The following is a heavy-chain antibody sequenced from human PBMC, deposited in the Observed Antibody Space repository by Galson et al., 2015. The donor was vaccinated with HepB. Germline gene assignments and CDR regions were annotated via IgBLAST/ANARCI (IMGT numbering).Heavy chain of an antibody. CDR1: GFTFSTHA. CDR3: TKKGYFDSSGFYIDF. CDR2: ISGSGDNT. V-gene: IGHV3-23*01. Sequence: SLRLSCAASGFTFSTHAMRWVRQAPGKGLEWVSAISGSGDNTYYADSVKGRFTISRDNSENTLYLQMNSLRAEDTAVYYCTKKGYFDSSGFYIDFWGQGTLVTVSS. J-gene: IGHJ4*02. D-gene: IGHD3-22*01.